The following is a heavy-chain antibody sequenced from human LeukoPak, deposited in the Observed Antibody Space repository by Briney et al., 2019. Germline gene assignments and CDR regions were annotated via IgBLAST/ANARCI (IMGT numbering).Heavy chain of an antibody. V-gene: IGHV1-8*03. CDR3: ARGRSGLGDYYYYYYMDV. D-gene: IGHD1-14*01. CDR1: GYTFTSYD. CDR2: MNPNSGNT. Sequence: ASVKVSCKASGYTFTSYDINWVRQATGQGLEWMGWMNPNSGNTGYAQKFQGRVTITRNTSISTAYMELSSLRSEDTAVYYCARGRSGLGDYYYYYYMDVWAKGPRSPSP. J-gene: IGHJ6*03.